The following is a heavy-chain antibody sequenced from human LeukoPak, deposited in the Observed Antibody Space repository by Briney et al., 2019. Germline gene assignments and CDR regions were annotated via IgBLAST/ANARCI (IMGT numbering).Heavy chain of an antibody. J-gene: IGHJ4*02. V-gene: IGHV4-31*03. CDR3: ARDHNGLFVY. D-gene: IGHD1-14*01. CDR2: IYYSGST. Sequence: SQTLSLTCTVSGGSISSGGYYWSWIRQHPGEGLEWIGYIYYSGSTYYNPSLKSRVTISVDTSKNQFSLKLSSVTAADTAVYYCARDHNGLFVYWGQGTLVTVSS. CDR1: GGSISSGGYY.